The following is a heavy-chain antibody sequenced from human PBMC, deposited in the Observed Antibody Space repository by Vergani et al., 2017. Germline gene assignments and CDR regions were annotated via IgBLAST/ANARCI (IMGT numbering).Heavy chain of an antibody. CDR1: GFIFSHYW. CDR3: ARARKFRFGVVWENWFDP. Sequence: EVQLVESGGGLVQPGGSLRLSCAASGFIFSHYWMSWVRQAPGKGLEWVANINQDGSEKYYVDSVKGRFTISRDNAKNSLYLQMNSLRAEDTALYYCARARKFRFGVVWENWFDPWGQGTLVTVSS. CDR2: INQDGSEK. D-gene: IGHD3-3*01. V-gene: IGHV3-7*01. J-gene: IGHJ5*02.